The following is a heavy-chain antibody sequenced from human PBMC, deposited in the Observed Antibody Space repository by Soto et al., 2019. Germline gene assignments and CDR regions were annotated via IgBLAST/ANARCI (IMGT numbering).Heavy chain of an antibody. CDR2: VNPNSGGT. V-gene: IGHV1-2*04. CDR1: GYTFTGYY. J-gene: IGHJ5*02. Sequence: QVQLVQSGAEVKKPGASVKVSCKASGYTFTGYYMHWVRQAPGQGLEWMGWVNPNSGGTNYAQKFQGWVTMTRDTYSSTGYVELSRLRSDATAVYYCARGSIVVVTAIPGFDPWGQGTLVTVSS. D-gene: IGHD2-21*02. CDR3: ARGSIVVVTAIPGFDP.